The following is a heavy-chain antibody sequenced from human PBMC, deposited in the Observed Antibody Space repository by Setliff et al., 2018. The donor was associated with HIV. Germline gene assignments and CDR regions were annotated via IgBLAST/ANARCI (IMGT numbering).Heavy chain of an antibody. CDR3: AKEEYTSGRCGAFGI. V-gene: IGHV3-23*01. J-gene: IGHJ3*02. Sequence: GGSLRLSCAVSEFTFGNSIIAWVRQAPGKGLEWVSTISNIDGSTYFADSVKGRFTISGDSSKNTVYLQLNSLRAEDTAVYFCAKEEYTSGRCGAFGIWGQGTVVTVSS. CDR2: ISNIDGST. CDR1: EFTFGNSI. D-gene: IGHD6-19*01.